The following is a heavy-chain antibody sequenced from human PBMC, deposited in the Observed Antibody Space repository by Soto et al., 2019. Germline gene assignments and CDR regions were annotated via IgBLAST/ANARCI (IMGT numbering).Heavy chain of an antibody. J-gene: IGHJ6*02. CDR1: GGTFSRDA. CDR3: ARDKDRLQLGGNYYYMLDV. CDR2: IIPIFGSP. Sequence: SVKVSCKASGGTFSRDAISCVRQAPGQGLEWMGGIIPIFGSPAYAQKFQGRVTITADESSSTAYMELSGLRYDDTAIYYCARDKDRLQLGGNYYYMLDVWGQGTTVTVSS. D-gene: IGHD1-26*01. V-gene: IGHV1-69*13.